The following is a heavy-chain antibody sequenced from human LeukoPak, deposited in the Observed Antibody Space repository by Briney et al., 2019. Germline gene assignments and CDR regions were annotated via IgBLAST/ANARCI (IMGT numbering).Heavy chain of an antibody. V-gene: IGHV3-23*01. CDR1: GFTISSYA. CDR2: ISGSGGSK. CDR3: AKDGLGWNYGPADY. D-gene: IGHD1-7*01. Sequence: GGYLSFXCAASGFTISSYAMSWVRQAPGKGLEWVSTISGSGGSKYYADSVKGRFAISRDNSKNALYLQMNSLRAEDTAVYYCAKDGLGWNYGPADYWGQGTLVTVSS. J-gene: IGHJ4*02.